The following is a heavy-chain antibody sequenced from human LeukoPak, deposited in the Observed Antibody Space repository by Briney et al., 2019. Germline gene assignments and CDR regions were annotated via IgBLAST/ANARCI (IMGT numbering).Heavy chain of an antibody. CDR1: GFTFDDHA. V-gene: IGHV3-43*02. J-gene: IGHJ4*02. D-gene: IGHD6-19*01. Sequence: PGGSLRLSCAASGFTFDDHAMHWVRQAPGKGLEWVSLISGDGGSTYYADSVKGRFTISRDNSKNSLYQQMNSLRTEDTALYYCAKDLTRGSGWPIDYWGQGTLVTVSS. CDR2: ISGDGGST. CDR3: AKDLTRGSGWPIDY.